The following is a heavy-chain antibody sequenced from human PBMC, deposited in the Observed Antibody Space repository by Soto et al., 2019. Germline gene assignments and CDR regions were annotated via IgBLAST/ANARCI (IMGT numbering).Heavy chain of an antibody. CDR1: GFTFSSYG. J-gene: IGHJ6*02. V-gene: IGHV3-30*18. Sequence: PGGSLRLSCAASGFTFSSYGMHWVRQAPGKGLEWVAVISYDGSNKYYADSVKGRFTISRDNSKNTLYLQMNSLRAEDTAVYYCAKSRLTAHIAAAGRGCYGMDVWGQGTTVTVSS. CDR3: AKSRLTAHIAAAGRGCYGMDV. D-gene: IGHD6-13*01. CDR2: ISYDGSNK.